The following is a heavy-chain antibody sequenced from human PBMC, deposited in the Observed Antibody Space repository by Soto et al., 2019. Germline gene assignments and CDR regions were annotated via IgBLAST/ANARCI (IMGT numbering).Heavy chain of an antibody. J-gene: IGHJ4*02. Sequence: GGSLRLSCAASGFSFDDYAMTWVRQATGKGLEWVSAISGSGDNTYYADSVKGRFTISRDNSRNTLYLQLNTLRAEDTAVYYCAKDRDYPRDQFHYWGQGTLVTVSS. V-gene: IGHV3-23*01. CDR2: ISGSGDNT. CDR3: AKDRDYPRDQFHY. D-gene: IGHD2-2*01. CDR1: GFSFDDYA.